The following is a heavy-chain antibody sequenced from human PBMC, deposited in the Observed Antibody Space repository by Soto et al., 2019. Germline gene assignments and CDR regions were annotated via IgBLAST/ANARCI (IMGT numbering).Heavy chain of an antibody. CDR2: INPNSGGT. J-gene: IGHJ6*02. CDR1: GYTFTGYY. V-gene: IGHV1-2*04. Sequence: ASVKVSCKASGYTFTGYYMHWVRQAPGQGLEWMGWINPNSGGTNYAQKFQGWVTMTRDTSISTAYMELSRLRSDDTAVYYCARVQIEGHPAYYYYGMDVWGQGATVTVSS. CDR3: ARVQIEGHPAYYYYGMDV.